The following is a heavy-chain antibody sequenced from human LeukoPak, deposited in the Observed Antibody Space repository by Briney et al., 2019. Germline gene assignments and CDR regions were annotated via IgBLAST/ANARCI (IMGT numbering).Heavy chain of an antibody. J-gene: IGHJ4*02. CDR1: GFTFSSYG. Sequence: GGSLRLSCAASGFTFSSYGMHWVRQAPGKGLEWVAFIRYDGSNKYYADSVKGRFTISRDNSKNTLYLQMNSLRAEDTAVYYCAKELRPSIAAAGTLFDYWGQGTLVTVSS. CDR3: AKELRPSIAAAGTLFDY. V-gene: IGHV3-30*02. D-gene: IGHD6-13*01. CDR2: IRYDGSNK.